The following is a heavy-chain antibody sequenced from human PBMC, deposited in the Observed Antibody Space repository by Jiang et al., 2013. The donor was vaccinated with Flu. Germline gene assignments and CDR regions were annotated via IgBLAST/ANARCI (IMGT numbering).Heavy chain of an antibody. CDR2: IKSKANGGTT. J-gene: IGHJ5*02. CDR1: GFSVSDVW. CDR3: GDYYNSGTFPP. V-gene: IGHV3-15*07. D-gene: IGHD3-10*01. Sequence: VQLVESGGGLVKPGESLRLSCAVSGFSVSDVWMNWVRQAPGKGLEWVGRIKSKANGGTTDYAALAKDRFTISRDDSKNTLYLQMNSLKIEDTAIYYCGDYYNSGTFPPWGLGTLVTVSS.